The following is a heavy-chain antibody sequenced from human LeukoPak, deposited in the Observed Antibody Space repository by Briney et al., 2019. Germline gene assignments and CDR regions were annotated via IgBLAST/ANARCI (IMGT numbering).Heavy chain of an antibody. D-gene: IGHD2-2*01. V-gene: IGHV3-23*01. CDR2: ISGSGGST. J-gene: IGHJ6*02. CDR1: GFTFSSYA. CDR3: AKRGVVPAAMGYYYYYGMDV. Sequence: HSGGSLRLSCAASGFTFSSYAMSWVRQAPGKGLEWVSAISGSGGSTYYADSVKGRFTISRDNSKNTLYLQMNSLRAEDTAVYYCAKRGVVPAAMGYYYYYGMDVWGQGTTVTVSS.